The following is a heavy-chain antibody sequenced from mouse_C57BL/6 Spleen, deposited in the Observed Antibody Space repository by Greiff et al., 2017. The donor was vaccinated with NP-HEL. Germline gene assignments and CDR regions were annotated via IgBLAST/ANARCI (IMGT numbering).Heavy chain of an antibody. Sequence: VQLQESGAELVRPGASVTLSCKASGYTFTDYEMHWVKQTPVHGLAWIGAIDPETGGTAYNQKFKGKAILTADKSSSTAYMELRSLTSEDSAVYYCTRSGGDDWGQGTSVTVSS. CDR2: IDPETGGT. J-gene: IGHJ4*01. CDR3: TRSGGDD. V-gene: IGHV1-15*01. D-gene: IGHD3-1*01. CDR1: GYTFTDYE.